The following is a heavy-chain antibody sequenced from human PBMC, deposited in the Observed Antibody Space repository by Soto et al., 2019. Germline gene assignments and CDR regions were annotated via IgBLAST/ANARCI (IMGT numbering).Heavy chain of an antibody. J-gene: IGHJ4*02. V-gene: IGHV1-69*01. CDR3: ARDGGRHSGGIDY. CDR2: IIPISGTA. D-gene: IGHD1-26*01. CDR1: GGTFSSYS. Sequence: QVQLVQSGAEVKKPGSSVKVSCKASGGTFSSYSINWVRQAPGQGLEWMGEIIPISGTANYAQTFQGRVTITADESTITAYMELSSLRSEDTAVYYCARDGGRHSGGIDYWGQGTLVTVSS.